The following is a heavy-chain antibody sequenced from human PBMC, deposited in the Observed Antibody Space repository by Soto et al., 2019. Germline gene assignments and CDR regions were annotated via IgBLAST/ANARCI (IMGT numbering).Heavy chain of an antibody. V-gene: IGHV1-69*13. CDR1: GGTFSNHA. Sequence: SVKVSCKASGGTFSNHAISWVRQAPGQGLEWMGVIIPILGTIKYAQKFQGRVRITADESTSTAYMDLNSLTFEDTAVYYCARPKTYYYDSDTYYLNGFDYWGQGTRVTVSS. J-gene: IGHJ4*02. CDR2: IIPILGTI. CDR3: ARPKTYYYDSDTYYLNGFDY. D-gene: IGHD3-22*01.